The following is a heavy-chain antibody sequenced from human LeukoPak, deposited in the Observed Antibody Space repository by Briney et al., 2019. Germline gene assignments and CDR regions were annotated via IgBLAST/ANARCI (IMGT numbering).Heavy chain of an antibody. J-gene: IGHJ4*02. CDR3: ARDPFHYDILTGYSISPDY. D-gene: IGHD3-9*01. V-gene: IGHV1-46*01. CDR2: INPSGGST. CDR1: GYTFTSYY. Sequence: ASVKVSCKASGYTFTSYYMHWVRQAPGQGLEWMGIINPSGGSTSYAQKFQGRVTMTTDTSTSTAYMELRSLRSDDTAVYYCARDPFHYDILTGYSISPDYWGQGTLVTVSS.